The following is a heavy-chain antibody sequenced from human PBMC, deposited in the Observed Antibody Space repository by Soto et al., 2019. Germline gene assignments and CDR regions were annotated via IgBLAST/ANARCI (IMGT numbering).Heavy chain of an antibody. CDR2: IKEDGSEK. Sequence: EGSLRLSCAASGCTFSNSWMSWVRQAPGKGLEWVANIKEDGSEKDYVDPVKGRFTITRDNAKNSLYLQMNNLRAEDTAVYFCTRKRFGMDVWGQGTTVTVSS. V-gene: IGHV3-7*03. CDR1: GCTFSNSW. CDR3: TRKRFGMDV. J-gene: IGHJ6*02.